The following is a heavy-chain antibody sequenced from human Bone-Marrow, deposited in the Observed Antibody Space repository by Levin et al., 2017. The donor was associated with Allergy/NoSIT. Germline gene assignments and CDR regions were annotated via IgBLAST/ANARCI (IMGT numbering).Heavy chain of an antibody. D-gene: IGHD6-13*01. Sequence: GASVKVSCKGSGYSFTSYWIAWVRQMPGKGLEWMGIIYPGDSDTRYSPSFQGQVTISADKSISTAYLQWSSLKASDTAMYYCARRTSSSRSFDSWGQGTLVTVSS. J-gene: IGHJ4*02. CDR2: IYPGDSDT. CDR1: GYSFTSYW. CDR3: ARRTSSSRSFDS. V-gene: IGHV5-51*01.